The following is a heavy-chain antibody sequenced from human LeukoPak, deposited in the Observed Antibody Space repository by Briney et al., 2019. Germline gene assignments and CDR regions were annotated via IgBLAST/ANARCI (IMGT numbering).Heavy chain of an antibody. CDR1: GFPFSSYG. V-gene: IGHV3-33*01. CDR3: ARVLCSGGTCLDAFDI. CDR2: IWYDGSNK. J-gene: IGHJ3*02. D-gene: IGHD2-15*01. Sequence: HPGGSLRLSCVASGFPFSSYGMYWVRQAPGKGVEWVAVIWYDGSNKYYADSVKGRFTISRDNSKNTLYLQMNSLRAEDTAVYYCARVLCSGGTCLDAFDIWGQGTMVTVSS.